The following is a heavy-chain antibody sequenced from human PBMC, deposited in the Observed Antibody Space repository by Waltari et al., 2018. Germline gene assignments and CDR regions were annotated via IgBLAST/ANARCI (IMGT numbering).Heavy chain of an antibody. V-gene: IGHV4-34*01. Sequence: QVQLQQWGAGLLKPSETLSLTCAVYGGSFSGYYWSWIRQPPGKGLEWIGEINHSGSTNYNPSLKSRVTISVDTSKNQFSLKLSSVTAADTAVYYCARGSLIWAAAGTPFDPWGQGTLVTVSS. D-gene: IGHD6-13*01. CDR2: INHSGST. CDR1: GGSFSGYY. CDR3: ARGSLIWAAAGTPFDP. J-gene: IGHJ5*02.